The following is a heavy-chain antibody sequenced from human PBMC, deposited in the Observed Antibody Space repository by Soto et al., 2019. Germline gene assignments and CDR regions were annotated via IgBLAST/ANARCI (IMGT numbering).Heavy chain of an antibody. CDR1: GGSISSYY. Sequence: SETLSLTCPVSGGSISSYYWSWIRQPPGKGLEWIGYIYYSGSTNYNPSLKSRVTISVDTSKNQFSLKLSSVTAADTAVYYCARQGQLGGMDVWGQGTTVTVSS. J-gene: IGHJ6*02. D-gene: IGHD6-13*01. CDR3: ARQGQLGGMDV. V-gene: IGHV4-59*08. CDR2: IYYSGST.